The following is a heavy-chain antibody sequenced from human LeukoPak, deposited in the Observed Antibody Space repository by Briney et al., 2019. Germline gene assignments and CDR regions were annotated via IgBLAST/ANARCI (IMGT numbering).Heavy chain of an antibody. V-gene: IGHV3-23*01. CDR3: AKGSGSSCYSPCDY. D-gene: IGHD2-15*01. CDR2: ICANDGNT. Sequence: GGSLRLSCAASGLTFRNYAMSWVRQAPGKGLEWVSVICANDGNTYYADAVKGRFTISRDNSKDTLYLQMDSLRAEDTPVYYCAKGSGSSCYSPCDYWGQGILVTVSS. J-gene: IGHJ4*02. CDR1: GLTFRNYA.